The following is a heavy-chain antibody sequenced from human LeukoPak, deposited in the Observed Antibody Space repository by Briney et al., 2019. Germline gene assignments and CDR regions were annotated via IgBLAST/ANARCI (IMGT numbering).Heavy chain of an antibody. Sequence: GGSLRLSCIASGFTFGDYAMSWVRQAPGKGLEWVGFIRNKGYGGTTEYAASVKDRFTISRDDSKSIAYLQMNSLKTEDTAVYYCAREYYYGSGSYDYWGQGTLVTVSS. J-gene: IGHJ4*02. D-gene: IGHD3-10*01. CDR3: AREYYYGSGSYDY. CDR1: GFTFGDYA. V-gene: IGHV3-49*04. CDR2: IRNKGYGGTT.